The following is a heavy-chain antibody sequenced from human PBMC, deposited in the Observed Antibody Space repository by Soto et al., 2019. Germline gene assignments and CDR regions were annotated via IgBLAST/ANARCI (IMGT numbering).Heavy chain of an antibody. J-gene: IGHJ4*02. D-gene: IGHD3-3*01. V-gene: IGHV4-34*01. CDR3: AATFYDFFSGLYTVGREFHY. CDR2: INHIGST. CDR1: GGSFSGYY. Sequence: QVQLQQWGAGLLKPSETLSLTCAVYGGSFSGYYWSWIRQSPGKGLEWIGEINHIGSTKYNPSLKSRVTISVDTSKNQVSLKLTSVTAADTAVYFCAATFYDFFSGLYTVGREFHYWGQGTQVTVSS.